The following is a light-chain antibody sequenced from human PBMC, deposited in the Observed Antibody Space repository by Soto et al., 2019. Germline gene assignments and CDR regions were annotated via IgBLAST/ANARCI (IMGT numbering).Light chain of an antibody. CDR3: LQDYNYPLT. V-gene: IGKV1-6*01. CDR2: AAS. J-gene: IGKJ1*01. CDR1: QGIRND. Sequence: IQMTQSPSSLSSSLGDRATITCRASQGIRNDLGWYQQKPGKAPKLLIYAASSLQSGVPSRFSGSGSGTDFTLTISSLQPEDFATYYCLQDYNYPLTFGQGTKVDIK.